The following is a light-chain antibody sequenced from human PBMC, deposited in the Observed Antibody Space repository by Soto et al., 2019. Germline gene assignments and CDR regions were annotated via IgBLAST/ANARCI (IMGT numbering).Light chain of an antibody. CDR2: AAS. J-gene: IGKJ1*01. V-gene: IGKV1-27*01. Sequence: DIQMTQSPPSLSASVEDRVTITCRASQGIGKYLAWYQQKPGKVPKLLIYAASTLQSGVPSRFSGSGSGTDFTLTISSLQPEDVATYYCQKYNSAPWTFGQGTKVELK. CDR3: QKYNSAPWT. CDR1: QGIGKY.